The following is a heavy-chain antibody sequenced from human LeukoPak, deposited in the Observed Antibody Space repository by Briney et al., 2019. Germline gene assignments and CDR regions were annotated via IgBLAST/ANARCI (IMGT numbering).Heavy chain of an antibody. V-gene: IGHV4-39*07. CDR2: IYYSGST. D-gene: IGHD3-22*01. Sequence: SETLSLTCTVSGGSISSSSYYWGWIRQPPGKGLEWIGSIYYSGSTYYNPSLKSRVTISVDTSKNQFSLKLSSVTAADTAVYYCARGIRVARSRITMIVGRGFFDYWGQGTLVTVSS. CDR3: ARGIRVARSRITMIVGRGFFDY. CDR1: GGSISSSSYY. J-gene: IGHJ4*02.